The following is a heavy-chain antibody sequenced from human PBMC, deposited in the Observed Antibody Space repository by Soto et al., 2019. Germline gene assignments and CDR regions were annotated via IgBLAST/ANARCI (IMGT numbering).Heavy chain of an antibody. V-gene: IGHV5-51*01. CDR2: IYPSDSDT. J-gene: IGHJ6*02. Sequence: GESLKISCKGSGFSFRSYWIGWVRQIPGKGLEWMGIIYPSDSDTRYSPSFQGQVTISADKSINTAYLQWSSLKAADNAMYYCGRRSGEYVIVDFHGMDAWGQGTTVTVSS. D-gene: IGHD1-26*01. CDR3: GRRSGEYVIVDFHGMDA. CDR1: GFSFRSYW.